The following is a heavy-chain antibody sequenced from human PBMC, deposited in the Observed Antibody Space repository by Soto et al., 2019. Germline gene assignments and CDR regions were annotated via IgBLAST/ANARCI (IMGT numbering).Heavy chain of an antibody. CDR3: AKARHSTCWYGLESDF. CDR2: ISYGGDNK. Sequence: QVQLVESGGGVVQPGRSLRLSCAASGFIFSDYAMHWVRQAPGKGLEWVAVISYGGDNKYYADSVRGRFAISRDNLKNTLDLQMNSLNPEDTALYHSAKARHSTCWYGLESDFCGQGTLVTVSS. D-gene: IGHD6-13*01. V-gene: IGHV3-30*09. J-gene: IGHJ4*02. CDR1: GFIFSDYA.